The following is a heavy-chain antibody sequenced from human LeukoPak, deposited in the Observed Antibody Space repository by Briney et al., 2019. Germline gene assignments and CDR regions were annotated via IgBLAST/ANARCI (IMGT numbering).Heavy chain of an antibody. J-gene: IGHJ4*02. CDR1: GFTFSSYG. CDR2: ISGSGDST. D-gene: IGHD3-22*01. V-gene: IGHV3-23*01. CDR3: AKALYYYDSSGYYPPLTSDY. Sequence: GGSLRLSCAASGFTFSSYGMNWVRQDPGKGLEWVSGISGSGDSTYYAGSVKGRFTISRDNSKNTLYLQMNSLRAEDTAVYYCAKALYYYDSSGYYPPLTSDYWGQGTLVTVSS.